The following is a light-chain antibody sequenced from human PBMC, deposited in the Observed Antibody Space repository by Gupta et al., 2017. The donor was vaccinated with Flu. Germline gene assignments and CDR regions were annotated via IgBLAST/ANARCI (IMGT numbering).Light chain of an antibody. CDR2: GIS. V-gene: IGKV3D-15*01. CDR1: QRVSSN. CDR3: QQGLT. Sequence: EIVMTQSPATLSVSLGERATLSCRASQRVSSNLAWYQQKPGQAPRLLIYGISTRATGVPARFSGSGSGTEFTLTISSLQSEDFAVYYGQQGLTFGQGTRLEI. J-gene: IGKJ5*01.